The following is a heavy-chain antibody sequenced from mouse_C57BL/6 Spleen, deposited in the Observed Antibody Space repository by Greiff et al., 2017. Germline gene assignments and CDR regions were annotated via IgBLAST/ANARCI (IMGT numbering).Heavy chain of an antibody. Sequence: EVKLMESGEGLVKPGGSLKLSCAASGFTFSSYAMSWVRQTPEKRLEWVAYISSGGDYIYYADTVKGRFTISRDNARNTLYLQMSSLKSEDTAVYYCTRVITTVGEAMDYWGQGTSVTVSS. D-gene: IGHD1-1*01. CDR3: TRVITTVGEAMDY. CDR1: GFTFSSYA. CDR2: ISSGGDYI. V-gene: IGHV5-9-1*02. J-gene: IGHJ4*01.